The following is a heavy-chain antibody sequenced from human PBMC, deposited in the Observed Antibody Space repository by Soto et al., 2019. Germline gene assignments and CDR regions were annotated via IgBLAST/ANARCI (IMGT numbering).Heavy chain of an antibody. Sequence: QVQLVESGRGLVKPGGSLRLSCAASGFTLSDSYMSWLRQAPGKGLESLSYISGSSSDTNYADSVKGRFTISRDNAKNSLYLQMNSLRAEDTAVDYCARGPRRLRYWGQGTLVIVSS. CDR3: ARGPRRLRY. V-gene: IGHV3-11*05. CDR2: ISGSSSDT. CDR1: GFTLSDSY. J-gene: IGHJ4*02.